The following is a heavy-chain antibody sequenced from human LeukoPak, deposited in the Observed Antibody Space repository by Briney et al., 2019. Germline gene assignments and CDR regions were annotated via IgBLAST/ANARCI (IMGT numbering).Heavy chain of an antibody. CDR3: AKDRSGLRYFDWYESPYYYYGMDV. CDR2: ITSSGDST. D-gene: IGHD3-9*01. V-gene: IGHV3-23*01. Sequence: PGGSLRLSCAASGFTFSSYAMSWVRQAPGKGLEWVSDITSSGDSTYYADSVKGRFTISRDNSNNTVYLQMKTLRAEDTAVYFCAKDRSGLRYFDWYESPYYYYGMDVWGQGTTVTVSS. CDR1: GFTFSSYA. J-gene: IGHJ6*02.